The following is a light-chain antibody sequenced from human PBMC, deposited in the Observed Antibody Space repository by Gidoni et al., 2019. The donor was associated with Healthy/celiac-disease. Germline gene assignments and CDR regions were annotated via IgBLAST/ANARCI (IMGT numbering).Light chain of an antibody. V-gene: IGLV3-19*01. Sequence: SSALTQAPAVSVALGQTVRITCQGASLRSYYASWDQQKPGQAPVLVIYGKNNRPSGIPDRFSGSSSGNTASLTITGAQAEDEADYYCNSRDSSGNHYVFGTGTKVTVL. CDR2: GKN. CDR3: NSRDSSGNHYV. J-gene: IGLJ1*01. CDR1: SLRSYY.